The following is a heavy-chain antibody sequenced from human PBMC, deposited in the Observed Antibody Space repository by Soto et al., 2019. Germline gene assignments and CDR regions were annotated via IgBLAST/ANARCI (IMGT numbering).Heavy chain of an antibody. CDR1: GGSFSGNY. Sequence: QVQLQQLGAGLLQPSETLSLPCAVYGGSFSGNYWSWIRQPPGKGLGWIGEINHSVSTNYNPSLKSRLTISVHTSKNEFSLKLSSVTDADTAVYYCARTSGITPTRVFDYWGQGTLVTVSA. CDR2: INHSVST. CDR3: ARTSGITPTRVFDY. D-gene: IGHD3-10*01. V-gene: IGHV4-34*01. J-gene: IGHJ4*02.